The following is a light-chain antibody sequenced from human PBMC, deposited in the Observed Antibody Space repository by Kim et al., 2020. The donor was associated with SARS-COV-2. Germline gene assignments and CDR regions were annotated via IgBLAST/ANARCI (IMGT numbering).Light chain of an antibody. CDR3: EQYDYWPWT. V-gene: IGKV3-15*01. J-gene: IGKJ1*01. Sequence: PGERAALSCRAGQSIGSNLAWYQQTTGQPPRLLIYGASTRATGIPARFSGGGSGTEFTLTISSLQSEDFAVYFCEQYDYWPWTFGQGTKVDIK. CDR1: QSIGSN. CDR2: GAS.